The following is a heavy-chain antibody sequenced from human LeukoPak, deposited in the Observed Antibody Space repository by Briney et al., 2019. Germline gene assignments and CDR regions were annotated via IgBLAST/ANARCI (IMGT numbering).Heavy chain of an antibody. D-gene: IGHD3-9*01. CDR2: INPNSGET. CDR3: ARVLFNSGYDY. V-gene: IGHV1-2*02. J-gene: IGHJ4*02. CDR1: GSTFTGAY. Sequence: ASVKVSCKPSGSTFTGAYMHWVRQAPGQGLEWMGWINPNSGETKFAQKFQGRVTMTRDTSISTVYMDLGGLRSDDTPVYYCARVLFNSGYDYWGQGSLVTVSS.